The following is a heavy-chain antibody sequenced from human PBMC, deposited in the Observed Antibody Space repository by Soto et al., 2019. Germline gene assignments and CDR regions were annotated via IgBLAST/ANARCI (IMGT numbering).Heavy chain of an antibody. D-gene: IGHD5-18*01. J-gene: IGHJ4*02. CDR3: ARGGGYSYGYIGY. V-gene: IGHV3-73*01. CDR1: GFSFTDSA. Sequence: GGSLRLSCAASGFSFTDSAMHWVRQASGKGLEWVGRIGSKGQSYATTYAASVKGRFIISTDESKNTAHLQMNSLRDEDTAVYYCARGGGYSYGYIGYWGQGTLVTVSS. CDR2: IGSKGQSYAT.